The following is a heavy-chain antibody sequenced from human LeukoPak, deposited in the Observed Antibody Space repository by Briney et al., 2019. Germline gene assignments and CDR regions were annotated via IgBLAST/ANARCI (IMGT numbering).Heavy chain of an antibody. CDR2: ISGSGGST. D-gene: IGHD2-2*01. Sequence: PGGSLRLSCAASGFTFSSYAMSWVRQAPGKGLEWVSAISGSGGSTYYADSVKGRFTISRDNSKNTLYLQMNSLRAEDTAVYYCAKGLIVVVPAARSLEYFDYWGQGTLVTVSS. CDR3: AKGLIVVVPAARSLEYFDY. V-gene: IGHV3-23*01. CDR1: GFTFSSYA. J-gene: IGHJ4*02.